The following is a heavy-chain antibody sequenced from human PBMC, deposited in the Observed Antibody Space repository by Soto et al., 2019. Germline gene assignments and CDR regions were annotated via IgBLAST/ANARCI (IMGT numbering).Heavy chain of an antibody. D-gene: IGHD2-2*01. CDR2: IIPISGTA. CDR3: ARLQGSSTSLEIYYYYYGMDV. Sequence: SVKVSCKASGGTFSSYAISWVRQAPGQGLEWMGGIIPISGTANYAQKFQGRVTITADESTSTAYMELSSLRSEDTAVYYCARLQGSSTSLEIYYYYYGMDVWGQGTTVTVSS. J-gene: IGHJ6*02. V-gene: IGHV1-69*13. CDR1: GGTFSSYA.